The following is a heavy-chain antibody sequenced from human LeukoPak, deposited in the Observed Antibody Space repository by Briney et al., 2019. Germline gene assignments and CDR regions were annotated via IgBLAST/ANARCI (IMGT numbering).Heavy chain of an antibody. CDR3: AKEVTVVPAAYRDY. CDR1: GFTFSSYT. D-gene: IGHD2-2*01. J-gene: IGHJ4*02. Sequence: GGSLRLSCAASGFTFSSYTMSWVRQAPGKGLEWVSAISGSGGSTYYADSVKGRFTISRDNSKNTLYLQMNSLRAEDTAVYYCAKEVTVVPAAYRDYWGQGTLVTVSS. CDR2: ISGSGGST. V-gene: IGHV3-23*01.